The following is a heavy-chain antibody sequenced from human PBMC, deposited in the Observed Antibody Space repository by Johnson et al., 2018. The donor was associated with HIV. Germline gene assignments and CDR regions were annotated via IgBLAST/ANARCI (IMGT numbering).Heavy chain of an antibody. V-gene: IGHV3-33*01. J-gene: IGHJ3*02. CDR1: GFTFSSYG. CDR3: AREEGSDILTRGDAFDI. CDR2: VWYDGSNK. D-gene: IGHD3-9*01. Sequence: QVQLVESGGGVVQPGRSLRLSCAASGFTFSSYGMHWVRQAPGKWLEWVAGVWYDGSNKYYADSVKGRFTISRDNAKNSLSLQINSLRAEDTAIYYCAREEGSDILTRGDAFDIWGQGTMVAVSS.